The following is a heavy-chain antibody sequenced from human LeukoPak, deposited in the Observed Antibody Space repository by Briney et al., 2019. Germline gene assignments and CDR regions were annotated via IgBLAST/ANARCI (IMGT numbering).Heavy chain of an antibody. CDR3: AREILGGFNPGAY. V-gene: IGHV4-4*02. CDR1: LDSTTSNF. D-gene: IGHD1-14*01. J-gene: IGHJ4*02. CDR2: IHRSGSP. Sequence: SETLSLTCTVSLDSTTSNFWSWVRQPTGKGLEWIGEIHRSGSPNYNPSLQSRVTISIDRSRNQIVLELSSVTAADTAFYYCAREILGGFNPGAYWGQGTLVTVSS.